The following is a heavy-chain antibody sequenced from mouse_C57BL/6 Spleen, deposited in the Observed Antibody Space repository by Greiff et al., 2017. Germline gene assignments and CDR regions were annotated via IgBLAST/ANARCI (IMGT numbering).Heavy chain of an antibody. Sequence: QVQLQQPGAELVRPGSSVQLSCKASGYTFTSYWMDWVKQRPGQGLEWIGNIYPSDSETHYNQKFKDKATLTVDKSSSTAYMQLSSLASEDSAVYCCARSRQLRAMDYWGQGTSVTVSS. CDR1: GYTFTSYW. D-gene: IGHD3-2*02. CDR2: IYPSDSET. V-gene: IGHV1-61*01. CDR3: ARSRQLRAMDY. J-gene: IGHJ4*01.